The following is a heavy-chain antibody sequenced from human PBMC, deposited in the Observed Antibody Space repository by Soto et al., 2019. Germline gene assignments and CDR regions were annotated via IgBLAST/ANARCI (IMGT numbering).Heavy chain of an antibody. D-gene: IGHD3-22*01. CDR2: ISYDGSNK. Sequence: QVQLVESGGGVVQPGRSLRLSCAASGFTFSSYAMHWVRQAPGKGLEWVAVISYDGSNKYYADSVKGRFTISRDNSKITLYLQMNSLRAEDTAVYYCAREASYYYDSTGYYYVTYFDYWGQGTLVTVSS. J-gene: IGHJ4*02. CDR1: GFTFSSYA. V-gene: IGHV3-30-3*01. CDR3: AREASYYYDSTGYYYVTYFDY.